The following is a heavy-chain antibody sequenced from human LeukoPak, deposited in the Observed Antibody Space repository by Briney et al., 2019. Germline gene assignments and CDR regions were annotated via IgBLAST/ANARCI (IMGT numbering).Heavy chain of an antibody. CDR1: GGAISTEY. CDR2: IYYSGTT. CDR3: ARGPTSEYEPLTWYFDL. V-gene: IGHV4-59*01. J-gene: IGHJ2*01. D-gene: IGHD6-6*01. Sequence: PLETLSLTCTVSGGAISTEYWSWIRQPPGKGLQWIGYIYYSGTTNYSPSLKSRVTMSVDTTKNQFSLKLTSVTAADTAVYYCARGPTSEYEPLTWYFDLWGRGTLVTVSS.